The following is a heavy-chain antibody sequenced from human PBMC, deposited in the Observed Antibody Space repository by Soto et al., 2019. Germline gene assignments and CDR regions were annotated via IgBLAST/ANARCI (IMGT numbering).Heavy chain of an antibody. J-gene: IGHJ6*02. V-gene: IGHV3-21*01. CDR3: ARDFDILTGYYGNYYYYYGMDV. CDR1: GFTFSSYS. Sequence: GSLGLSCAASGFTFSSYSMNGVRQAPGKGLEWVSSISSSSSYIYYADSVKGRFTISRDNAKNSLYLQMNSLRAEETAVYYCARDFDILTGYYGNYYYYYGMDVWGQGTTVTVSS. D-gene: IGHD3-9*01. CDR2: ISSSSSYI.